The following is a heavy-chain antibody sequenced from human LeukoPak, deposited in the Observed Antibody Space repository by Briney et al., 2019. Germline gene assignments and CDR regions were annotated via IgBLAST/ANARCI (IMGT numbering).Heavy chain of an antibody. CDR2: IYYTGST. Sequence: SETLSLTCTVSGGSISGYYWSWIRQPPGKGLEWIGYIYYTGSTNYNPSLKSRVTISVDTSKNQFSLRVSSVTAADTAVYYCARHLNNCGDDCYIFDYWGQGTLVTVSS. CDR3: ARHLNNCGDDCYIFDY. D-gene: IGHD2-21*01. J-gene: IGHJ4*02. V-gene: IGHV4-59*08. CDR1: GGSISGYY.